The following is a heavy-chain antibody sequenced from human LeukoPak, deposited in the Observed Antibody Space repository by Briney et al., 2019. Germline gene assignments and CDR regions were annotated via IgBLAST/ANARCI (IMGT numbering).Heavy chain of an antibody. CDR1: GFTFSSYA. J-gene: IGHJ4*02. CDR3: AKDHKVVVNDWAFDY. CDR2: ISGSGGST. V-gene: IGHV3-23*01. Sequence: GGSLRLSCAASGFTFSSYAMSWVRQAPGKGLEWVSAISGSGGSTYYTDSVKGRFTISRDNSKNTLYLQMNSLRAEDTAVYYCAKDHKVVVNDWAFDYWGQGTLVTVSS. D-gene: IGHD3-22*01.